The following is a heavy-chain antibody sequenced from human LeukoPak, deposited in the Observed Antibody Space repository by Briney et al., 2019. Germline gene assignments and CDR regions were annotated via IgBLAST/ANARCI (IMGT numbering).Heavy chain of an antibody. V-gene: IGHV3-21*01. CDR3: ARAQDYDSSGYYYGTGYYFDY. CDR1: GFTFSSYS. D-gene: IGHD3-22*01. Sequence: GGSLRLSCAASGFTFSSYSMNWVRQAPGKGLEWVSSISSSSSYIYYADSVKGRFTISRDTAKNSLYLQMNSLRAEDTAVYYCARAQDYDSSGYYYGTGYYFDYWGQGTLVTVSS. J-gene: IGHJ4*02. CDR2: ISSSSSYI.